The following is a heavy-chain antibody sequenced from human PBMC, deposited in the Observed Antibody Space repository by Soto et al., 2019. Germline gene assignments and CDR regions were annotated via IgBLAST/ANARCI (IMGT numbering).Heavy chain of an antibody. CDR2: IAVGSGYT. Sequence: SVKVSCKASGFTFTSSAFQWVRQARGQRLEWIGWIAVGSGYTNYAQRFQDRVTLTRDMSTATTYMELSHLTSEDTAIYYCAADATAWQQMVPSDYWGQGTLVTVSS. CDR3: AADATAWQQMVPSDY. D-gene: IGHD2-8*01. CDR1: GFTFTSSA. V-gene: IGHV1-58*01. J-gene: IGHJ4*02.